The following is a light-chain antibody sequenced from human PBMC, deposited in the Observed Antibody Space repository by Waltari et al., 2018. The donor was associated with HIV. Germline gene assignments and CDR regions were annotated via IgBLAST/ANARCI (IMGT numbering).Light chain of an antibody. Sequence: QPVLTQPPSASASLGASVTLTCPMRSRFRTYNVDCYQQRPGKGTRFRMRVGTGGIVGSKGDGIPDRFSVLGSGLNRYLTINNIQEEDESDYYCGADHGSGSNWVFGGGTKLTVL. CDR1: SRFRTYN. CDR2: VGTGGIVG. CDR3: GADHGSGSNWV. J-gene: IGLJ2*01. V-gene: IGLV9-49*01.